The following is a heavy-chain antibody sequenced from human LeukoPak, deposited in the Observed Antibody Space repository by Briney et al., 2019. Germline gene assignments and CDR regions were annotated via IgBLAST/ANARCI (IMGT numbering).Heavy chain of an antibody. D-gene: IGHD5-24*01. Sequence: ASVKVSCKASGYTFTSYAMNWVRQAPGQGLEWMGLINPGGGNTNYAQNFQGRLTMTRDTSTTTVYMELSSLRSEDTAIYYCARIRDGYNDAYDIWGQGTVVTVPS. J-gene: IGHJ3*02. CDR3: ARIRDGYNDAYDI. CDR2: INPGGGNT. CDR1: GYTFTSYA. V-gene: IGHV1-46*01.